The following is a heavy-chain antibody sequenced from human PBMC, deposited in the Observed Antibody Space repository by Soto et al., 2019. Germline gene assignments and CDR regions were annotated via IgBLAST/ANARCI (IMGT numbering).Heavy chain of an antibody. CDR3: AKLRYFDWSAYNWFEF. CDR1: GFTFSSYA. Sequence: GGSLRLSCAASGFTFSSYAMTWVRQAPGKGLEWVSGISGSGATTSYADSVKGRFTVSRDNSKNTLYLQMNSLRVEDTAVYHCAKLRYFDWSAYNWFEFWGQGTPVTVSS. J-gene: IGHJ5*01. D-gene: IGHD3-9*01. CDR2: ISGSGATT. V-gene: IGHV3-23*01.